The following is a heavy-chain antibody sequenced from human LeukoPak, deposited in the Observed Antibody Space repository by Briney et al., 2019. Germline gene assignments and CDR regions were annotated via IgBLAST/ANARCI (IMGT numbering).Heavy chain of an antibody. CDR3: ARDTNWVLDY. V-gene: IGHV2-5*01. D-gene: IGHD7-27*01. CDR1: GFSLNTRDVA. CDR2: IYWNDEK. J-gene: IGHJ4*02. Sequence: SGPTLVKPTQTLTLSCSFSGFSLNTRDVAVGWFRQSPGKALEWLALIYWNDEKRYSPSLKSRLTITKDASKNQVVLTVTNMDPVDTATYYCARDTNWVLDYWGLGTLVTVSS.